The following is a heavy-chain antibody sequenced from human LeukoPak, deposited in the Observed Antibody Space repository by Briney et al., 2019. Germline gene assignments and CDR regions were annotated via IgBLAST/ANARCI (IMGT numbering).Heavy chain of an antibody. J-gene: IGHJ4*02. D-gene: IGHD6-19*01. V-gene: IGHV3-33*08. Sequence: HPGGSLGLSCAASGFTFSSYAMSWVRQAPGKGLEWVAVIWYDGSNKYYADSVKGRFTISRDNSKNTLYLQMNSLRAEDTAVYYCARGFLRYSSGWYTLSVFDYWGQGTLVTVSS. CDR2: IWYDGSNK. CDR3: ARGFLRYSSGWYTLSVFDY. CDR1: GFTFSSYA.